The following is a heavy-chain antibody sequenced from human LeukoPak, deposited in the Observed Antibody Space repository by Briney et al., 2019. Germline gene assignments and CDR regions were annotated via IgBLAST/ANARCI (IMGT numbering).Heavy chain of an antibody. J-gene: IGHJ4*02. V-gene: IGHV4-39*01. Sequence: SETLSLTCTVSGGSIRSSYYYWGWIRQPPVKGLEWIRSIYYSGSTYYNPSLKSRVTISVDTSNNQFSLKLSSVTAADTTVYYCARHARHDTSTYYYHSFDYWGQGTLVTVSS. CDR2: IYYSGST. D-gene: IGHD3-22*01. CDR1: GGSIRSSYYY. CDR3: ARHARHDTSTYYYHSFDY.